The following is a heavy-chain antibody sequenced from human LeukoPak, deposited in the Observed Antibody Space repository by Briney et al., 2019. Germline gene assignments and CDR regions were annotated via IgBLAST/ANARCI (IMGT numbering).Heavy chain of an antibody. CDR2: IYYSGST. V-gene: IGHV4-28*01. D-gene: IGHD1-1*01. CDR1: GYSISSSNW. Sequence: SETLSLTCAVSGYSISSSNWWGWIRQPPGKGLEWIGYIYYSGSTYYNPSLKSRVTMSVDTSKNQFSLKLSSVTAVDTAVYYCGRKEGQQNVFDHWGQGTLVTVSS. J-gene: IGHJ4*02. CDR3: GRKEGQQNVFDH.